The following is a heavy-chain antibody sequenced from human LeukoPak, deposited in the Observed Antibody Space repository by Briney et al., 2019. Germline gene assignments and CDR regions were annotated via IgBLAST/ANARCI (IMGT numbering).Heavy chain of an antibody. D-gene: IGHD1-26*01. CDR2: IYPADSDA. J-gene: IGHJ3*02. V-gene: IGHV5-51*01. CDR3: ASLPGWDRSFVI. CDR1: GFSFTSDW. Sequence: GESLKISCKGSGFSFTSDWIAWVRQMPGRGLEWMGIIYPADSDARYSPSFQGQVTISADKSISTAYFKWSGLKASETVMFYCASLPGWDRSFVIWGQGTMVIVSS.